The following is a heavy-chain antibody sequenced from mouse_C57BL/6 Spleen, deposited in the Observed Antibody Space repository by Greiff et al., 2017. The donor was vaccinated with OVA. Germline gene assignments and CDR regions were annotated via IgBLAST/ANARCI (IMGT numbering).Heavy chain of an antibody. CDR1: GYTFTSYW. CDR3: GRGGDDYGFDD. D-gene: IGHD1-1*01. V-gene: IGHV1-69*01. J-gene: IGHJ2*01. CDR2: IDPSDSYT. Sequence: QVQLQQSGAELVMPGASVKLSCKASGYTFTSYWMHWVKQRPGQGLEWIGEIDPSDSYTNYNQKFKGKSTLTVDKSSSTTYMQLSSLTSEDSAVYYCGRGGDDYGFDDWGQGTTLTVSS.